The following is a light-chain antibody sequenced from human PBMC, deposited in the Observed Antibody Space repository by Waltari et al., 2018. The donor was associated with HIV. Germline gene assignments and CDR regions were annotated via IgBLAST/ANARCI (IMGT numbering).Light chain of an antibody. CDR3: ATWDDSLSVVV. J-gene: IGLJ2*01. Sequence: QSVLPQPPSASGTPGQRVTISCSGSSSNIGSTYVYWYQQLPGTAPKLLIYRNNQRPSGVPDRFSGSKSGTSASLAIRGLRSEDEADYYCATWDDSLSVVVFGGGTKLTVL. V-gene: IGLV1-47*01. CDR2: RNN. CDR1: SSNIGSTY.